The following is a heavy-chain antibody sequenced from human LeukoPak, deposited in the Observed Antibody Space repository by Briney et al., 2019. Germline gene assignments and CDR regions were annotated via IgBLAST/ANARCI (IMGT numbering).Heavy chain of an antibody. CDR1: GFTFSSYG. Sequence: GGSLRLSCAASGFTFSSYGVHWVRQAPGKGLEWVAFILYDGSNKYYADSVKGRFTISRDNSKNTLYLQMNSLRAEDTAVYYCAKDILRYFDWYDAFDIWGQGTMVTVSS. CDR3: AKDILRYFDWYDAFDI. CDR2: ILYDGSNK. D-gene: IGHD3-9*01. J-gene: IGHJ3*02. V-gene: IGHV3-30*02.